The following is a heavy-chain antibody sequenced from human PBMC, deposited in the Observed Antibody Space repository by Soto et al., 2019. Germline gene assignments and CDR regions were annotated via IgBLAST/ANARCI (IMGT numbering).Heavy chain of an antibody. CDR3: TTAGYCSGGSCYSVIVDYGMAV. D-gene: IGHD2-15*01. V-gene: IGHV3-15*07. Sequence: GGSLRLSCAASGFTFSNAWMNWVRQAPGKGLEWVGRIKSKTDGGTTDYAAPVKGRFTISRDDSKNTLYLQMNSLKTEDTAVYYCTTAGYCSGGSCYSVIVDYGMAVWGQGTTVTVSS. J-gene: IGHJ6*02. CDR2: IKSKTDGGTT. CDR1: GFTFSNAW.